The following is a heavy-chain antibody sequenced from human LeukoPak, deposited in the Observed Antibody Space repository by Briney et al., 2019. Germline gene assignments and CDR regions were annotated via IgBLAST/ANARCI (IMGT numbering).Heavy chain of an antibody. CDR2: ISGYSSTI. CDR3: ARVQGDYGDYVVDY. J-gene: IGHJ4*02. D-gene: IGHD4-17*01. CDR1: GFTFSSYN. V-gene: IGHV3-48*01. Sequence: GGSLRLSCAASGFTFSSYNMNWVRQAPGKGLEWVSYISGYSSTIYYADSVKGRSTISRDNAKNSLYLQMNSLRAEDTAVYYCARVQGDYGDYVVDYWGQGTLVTVSS.